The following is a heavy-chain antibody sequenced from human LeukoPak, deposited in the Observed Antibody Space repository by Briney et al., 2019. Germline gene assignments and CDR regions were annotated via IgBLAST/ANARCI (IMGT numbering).Heavy chain of an antibody. CDR1: GGSISSYY. J-gene: IGHJ5*02. Sequence: PSETLSLTCTVSGGSISSYYWSWIRQPAGKGLEWVGRIYTSGSTNYNPSLKSRVTMSVDTSKNQFSLKLSSVTAADTAVYYCARARAVTTWNWFDPWGQGTLVTVSS. V-gene: IGHV4-4*07. CDR3: ARARAVTTWNWFDP. D-gene: IGHD4-11*01. CDR2: IYTSGST.